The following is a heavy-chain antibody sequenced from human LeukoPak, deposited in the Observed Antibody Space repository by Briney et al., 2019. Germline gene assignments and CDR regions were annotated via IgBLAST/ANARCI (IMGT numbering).Heavy chain of an antibody. D-gene: IGHD3-16*01. CDR1: GGSISSSNW. J-gene: IGHJ6*02. CDR2: IYHSGST. V-gene: IGHV4-4*02. CDR3: ARYPNYDYVWGSYTPPDYYYGMDV. Sequence: SGTLSLTCAVSGGSISSSNWWSWVRQPPGKGLEWIGEIYHSGSTNYNPSLKSRVTISVDKSKNQFSLKLSSVTAADTAVYYCARYPNYDYVWGSYTPPDYYYGMDVWGQGTTVTVSS.